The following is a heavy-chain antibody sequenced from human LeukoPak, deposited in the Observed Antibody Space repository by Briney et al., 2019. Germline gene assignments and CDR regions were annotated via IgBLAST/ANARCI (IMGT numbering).Heavy chain of an antibody. CDR1: GGSISTSAYY. CDR3: ARDRGGYSSSGFDP. Sequence: PSETLSLTCIVSGGSISTSAYYWGWIRQPPGEGLQWIGSIYYSGSTNYNPSLKSRVTISVDTSKNQFSLKLSSVTAADTAVYYCARDRGGYSSSGFDPWGQGTLVTVSS. J-gene: IGHJ5*02. D-gene: IGHD6-6*01. V-gene: IGHV4-39*07. CDR2: IYYSGST.